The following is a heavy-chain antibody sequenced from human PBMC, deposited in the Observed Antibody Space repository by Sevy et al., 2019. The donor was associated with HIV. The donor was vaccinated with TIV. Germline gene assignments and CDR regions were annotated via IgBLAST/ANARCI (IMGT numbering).Heavy chain of an antibody. D-gene: IGHD5-18*01. Sequence: GGSLRLSCAASGFTFSSYGMHWVRQAPGKGLEWVAFIRYDGSNKYYADSVKGRFTISRDNSKNTLYLQMNSLRAEDTAVYYCVREGVGGYSYSLDCGGQGTLVTVSS. CDR2: IRYDGSNK. CDR3: VREGVGGYSYSLDC. CDR1: GFTFSSYG. J-gene: IGHJ4*02. V-gene: IGHV3-30*02.